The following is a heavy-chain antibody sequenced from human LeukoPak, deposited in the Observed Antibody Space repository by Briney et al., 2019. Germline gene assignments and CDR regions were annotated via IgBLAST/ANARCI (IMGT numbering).Heavy chain of an antibody. J-gene: IGHJ4*02. CDR3: ARYEITMIVVASDY. CDR2: INHSEKT. CDR1: GDSVSSNNYY. V-gene: IGHV4-39*01. D-gene: IGHD3-22*01. Sequence: SETLSLTCSVSGDSVSSNNYYWGWIRQPPGKGLEWIGSINHSEKTFYNPSLKSRVTISVDTSKNQFSLKLSSVTAADTAVYYCARYEITMIVVASDYWGQGTLVTVSS.